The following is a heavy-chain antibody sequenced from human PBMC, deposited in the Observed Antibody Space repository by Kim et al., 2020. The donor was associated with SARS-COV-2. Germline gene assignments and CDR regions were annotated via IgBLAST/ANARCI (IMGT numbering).Heavy chain of an antibody. CDR2: IIPIFGTA. Sequence: SVKVSCKASGGTFSSYAISWVRQAPGQGLEWMGGIIPIFGTANYAQKFQGRVTITADESTSTAYMELSSLRSEDTAVYYCARPLSIAVSYYYYYGMDVWGQGTTVTVSS. D-gene: IGHD6-19*01. J-gene: IGHJ6*02. V-gene: IGHV1-69*13. CDR3: ARPLSIAVSYYYYYGMDV. CDR1: GGTFSSYA.